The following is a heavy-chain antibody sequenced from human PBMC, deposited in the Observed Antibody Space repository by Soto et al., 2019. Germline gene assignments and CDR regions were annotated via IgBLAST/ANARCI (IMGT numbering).Heavy chain of an antibody. CDR2: IIPIFGIP. D-gene: IGHD2-2*01. J-gene: IGHJ6*02. Sequence: QVQLVQSGAEVKKPGSSVKVSCKASGGTFSRYSITWVRQAPGHGLEWIGRIIPIFGIPTYAPKFQGRVTFTADESTSTAYMELSSLRSGDTAVYYCAREDRARETGLVPAAIDGMGVWGQGTTGTVSS. V-gene: IGHV1-69*08. CDR3: AREDRARETGLVPAAIDGMGV. CDR1: GGTFSRYS.